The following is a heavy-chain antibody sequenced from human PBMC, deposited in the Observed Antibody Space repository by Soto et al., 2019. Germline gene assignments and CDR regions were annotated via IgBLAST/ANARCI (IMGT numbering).Heavy chain of an antibody. D-gene: IGHD3-10*01. Sequence: GESLKISCKGSGYNFTSYWISRVRQMPGKGLEWMGRIDPSDSYTNYSPSFQGHGTISADKSISTAYLQWSSLKASDTAMYYCARRGPDGFDYGGQGTPVTAPQ. CDR3: ARRGPDGFDY. CDR2: IDPSDSYT. CDR1: GYNFTSYW. J-gene: IGHJ4*02. V-gene: IGHV5-10-1*01.